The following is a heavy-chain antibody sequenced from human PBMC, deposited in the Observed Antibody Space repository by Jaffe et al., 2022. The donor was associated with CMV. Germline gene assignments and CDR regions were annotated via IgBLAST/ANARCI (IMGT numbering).Heavy chain of an antibody. CDR1: GFTFRRSA. D-gene: IGHD3-22*01. CDR2: ISGREISGPDSPDSRP. V-gene: IGHV3-23*04. Sequence: EVQLEESGGGLMQTGGSLRLSCVASGFTFRRSAMSWVRQAPGRGLEWVSSISGREISGPDSPDSRPYYAESVRGRFTIARDDSKNTLILQMNSLRDEDTAVYYCAKSSYGWRRGFGYGPIYHYSYYMDVWGKGTTVIVSS. J-gene: IGHJ6*03. CDR3: AKSSYGWRRGFGYGPIYHYSYYMDV.